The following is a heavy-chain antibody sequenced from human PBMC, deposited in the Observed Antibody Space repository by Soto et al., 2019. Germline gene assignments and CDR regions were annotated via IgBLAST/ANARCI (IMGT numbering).Heavy chain of an antibody. CDR1: GGSISSGGYS. Sequence: QLQLQESGSGLVKPSQTLSLTCAVSGGSISSGGYSWSWIRQPPGKGLEWIGYIYHSGSTYYNPSLKSRVTISVDRSKNQFSLKLSSVTAADTAVYYCARGYGSGSYHDAFDIWGQGTMVTVSS. V-gene: IGHV4-30-2*01. D-gene: IGHD3-10*01. J-gene: IGHJ3*02. CDR3: ARGYGSGSYHDAFDI. CDR2: IYHSGST.